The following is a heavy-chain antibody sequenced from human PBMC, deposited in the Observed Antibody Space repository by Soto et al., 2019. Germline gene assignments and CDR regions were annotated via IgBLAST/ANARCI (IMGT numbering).Heavy chain of an antibody. CDR1: GFTVSSNY. V-gene: IGHV3-66*01. CDR3: ARELRTPPMTTVTAFDI. J-gene: IGHJ3*02. D-gene: IGHD4-4*01. CDR2: IYSGGST. Sequence: GGSLRLSCAASGFTVSSNYMSWVRQAPGKGLEWVSVIYSGGSTYYADSVKGRFTISRDNSKNTLYLQMNSLRAEDTAVYYCARELRTPPMTTVTAFDIWGQGTMVTVSS.